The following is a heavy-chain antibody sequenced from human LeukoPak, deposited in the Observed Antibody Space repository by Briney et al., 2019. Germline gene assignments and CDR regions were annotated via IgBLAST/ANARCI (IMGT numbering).Heavy chain of an antibody. CDR2: INHSGST. CDR3: ATTTVTVPHEYYYYYYMDV. D-gene: IGHD4-11*01. Sequence: SETLSLTCAVYGGSFSGYYWSWIRQPPGKGLEWIGEINHSGSTNYNPSLKSRVTISVDTSKNQFSLKLSSVTAADTAVYYCATTTVTVPHEYYYYYYMDVWGKGTTVTVSS. CDR1: GGSFSGYY. V-gene: IGHV4-34*01. J-gene: IGHJ6*03.